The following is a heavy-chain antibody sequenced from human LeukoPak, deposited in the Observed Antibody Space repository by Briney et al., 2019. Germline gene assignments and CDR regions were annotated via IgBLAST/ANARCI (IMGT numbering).Heavy chain of an antibody. CDR3: ARHTSSDTV. D-gene: IGHD3-10*01. J-gene: IGHJ4*02. CDR1: GYNFNTYW. CDR2: IYPGDSDT. Sequence: GESLKISCKGSGYNFNTYWIGWVRQMPGKGLEWMGIIYPGDSDTRYSPSFQGQVTIPADKSINTAYLQWSSLRASDTAMYYCARHTSSDTVWGQGTLVTVSS. V-gene: IGHV5-51*01.